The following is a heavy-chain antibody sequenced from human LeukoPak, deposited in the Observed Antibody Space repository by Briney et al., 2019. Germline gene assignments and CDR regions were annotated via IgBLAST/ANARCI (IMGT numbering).Heavy chain of an antibody. CDR2: ISAYNGNT. V-gene: IGHV1-18*01. J-gene: IGHJ4*02. D-gene: IGHD6-19*01. Sequence: GASVKVSCKASGYTFTRYGISWVRQAPGQGLEWMGWISAYNGNTNYAQKLQGRVTMTTDTSTSTAYMELRSLRSDDKAVYYCASLIYSSGWYYFDYWGQGTLVTVSS. CDR1: GYTFTRYG. CDR3: ASLIYSSGWYYFDY.